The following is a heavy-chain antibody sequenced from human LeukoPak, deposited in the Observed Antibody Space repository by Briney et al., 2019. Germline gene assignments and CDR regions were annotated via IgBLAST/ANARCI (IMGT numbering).Heavy chain of an antibody. CDR3: SRHEALPGDY. CDR2: IRTKANNYAT. V-gene: IGHV3-73*01. D-gene: IGHD2-21*02. J-gene: IGHJ4*02. Sequence: GGSLKLSCAASGFTFSGSTVHWVRQASGKRLDWVGHIRTKANNYATAYAASVKGRFTISRDDSKNTAYLQMNSLKIEDTAVYYCSRHEALPGDYWGQGTLVTVSS. CDR1: GFTFSGST.